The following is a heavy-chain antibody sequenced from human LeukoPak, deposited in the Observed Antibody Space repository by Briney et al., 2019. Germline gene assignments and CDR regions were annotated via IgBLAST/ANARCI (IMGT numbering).Heavy chain of an antibody. CDR2: IYYSGST. J-gene: IGHJ4*02. CDR1: GGSISSYY. D-gene: IGHD2-15*01. Sequence: SETLSLTCTVSGGSISSYYWSWIRQPPGKGLEWIGYIYYSGSTYYNPSLKSRVTISVDTSKNQFSLKLSSVTAADTAVYYCATLGFVVVVAATSHFDYWGQGTLVTVSS. V-gene: IGHV4-59*08. CDR3: ATLGFVVVVAATSHFDY.